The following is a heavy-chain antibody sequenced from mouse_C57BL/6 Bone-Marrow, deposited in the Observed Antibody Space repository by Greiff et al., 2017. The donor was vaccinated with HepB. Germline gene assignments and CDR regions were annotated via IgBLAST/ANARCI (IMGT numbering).Heavy chain of an antibody. CDR1: EYEFPSHD. D-gene: IGHD2-2*01. CDR2: INSDGGST. CDR3: ARHGYDDYAMDY. J-gene: IGHJ4*01. Sequence: DVKLVESGGGLVQPGESLKLSCESNEYEFPSHDMSWVRKTPEKRLELVAAINSDGGSTYYPDTMERRFIISRDNTKKTLYLQMSSLRSEDTAWYYCARHGYDDYAMDYWGQGTSVTVSS. V-gene: IGHV5-2*01.